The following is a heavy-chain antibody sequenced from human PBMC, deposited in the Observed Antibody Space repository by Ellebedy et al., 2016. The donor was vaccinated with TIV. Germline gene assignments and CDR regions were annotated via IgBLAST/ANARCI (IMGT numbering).Heavy chain of an antibody. J-gene: IGHJ6*03. V-gene: IGHV3-21*01. D-gene: IGHD6-25*01. Sequence: GESLKISCAASGFTFSNFAMNWVRQAPGRGLEWVSSISSGSSYTFYSDSVKGRFTISRDNSNNSLFLHMDTLIADDTAVYYCARGSGSIRHYYYYYMDVWGKGTTVTVSS. CDR1: GFTFSNFA. CDR3: ARGSGSIRHYYYYYMDV. CDR2: ISSGSSYT.